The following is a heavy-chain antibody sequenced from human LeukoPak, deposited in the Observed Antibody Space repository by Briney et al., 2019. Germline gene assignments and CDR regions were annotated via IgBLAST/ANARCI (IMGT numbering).Heavy chain of an antibody. CDR3: AEDGIRYSDY. CDR1: GFTFSSYT. CDR2: ISSSSSAI. J-gene: IGHJ4*02. V-gene: IGHV3-48*02. D-gene: IGHD3-9*01. Sequence: PGGSLRLFCAASGFTFSSYTMNWVRQATGKGLEWVSSISSSSSAIYYADSVKGRFTISRDNAKNSLYLQMNSLRDEDTALYFRAEDGIRYSDYWGQGTLVTVSS.